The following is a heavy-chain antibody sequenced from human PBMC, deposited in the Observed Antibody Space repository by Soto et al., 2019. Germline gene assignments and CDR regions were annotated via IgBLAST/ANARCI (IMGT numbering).Heavy chain of an antibody. D-gene: IGHD6-19*01. CDR1: GFTFSNYA. Sequence: EVQLLESGGGLVQPGGSLRLSCVASGFTFSNYAMSWVRQAPGKGLEWVSAISSAGRTYYADSVKGRFTISGDNSKNTLYLQMNSLSAEDTAVHDCATAESSYASGWYAYWGQGTLVTDSS. V-gene: IGHV3-23*01. J-gene: IGHJ4*02. CDR3: ATAESSYASGWYAY. CDR2: ISSAGRT.